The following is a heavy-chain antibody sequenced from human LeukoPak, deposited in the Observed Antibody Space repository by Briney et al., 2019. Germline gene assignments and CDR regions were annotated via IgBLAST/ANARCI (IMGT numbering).Heavy chain of an antibody. Sequence: GGSLRLSCAASGFTFSSYGMHWVRQAPGKGLEWVAVISYDGSNKYYADSVKGRFTISRDNSKNTLYLQMNSLRAEDTAVYYCAKDHPPRVGNYGSGSYYNVYDYWGQGTLVTVSS. D-gene: IGHD3-10*01. V-gene: IGHV3-30*18. CDR3: AKDHPPRVGNYGSGSYYNVYDY. CDR1: GFTFSSYG. J-gene: IGHJ4*02. CDR2: ISYDGSNK.